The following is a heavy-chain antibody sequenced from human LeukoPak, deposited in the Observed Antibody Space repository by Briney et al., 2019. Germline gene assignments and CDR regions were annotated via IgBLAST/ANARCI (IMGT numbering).Heavy chain of an antibody. D-gene: IGHD2-21*02. CDR2: ISGSGGST. V-gene: IGHV3-23*01. CDR1: GFTFSSYA. Sequence: GGSLRLSCAASGFTFSSYAMSWVRQAPGKGLEWVSAISGSGGSTYYADSVKGRFTISRDNSKNTLYLQMNSLRAEDTAVYYCAKFVVVTGYYYYGMDVWGQGATGTVSS. J-gene: IGHJ6*02. CDR3: AKFVVVTGYYYYGMDV.